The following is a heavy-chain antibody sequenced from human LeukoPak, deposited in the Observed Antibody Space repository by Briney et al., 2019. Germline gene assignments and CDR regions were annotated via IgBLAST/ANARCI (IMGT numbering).Heavy chain of an antibody. D-gene: IGHD2-15*01. J-gene: IGHJ4*02. V-gene: IGHV3-30-3*01. CDR1: GFTFSSYA. Sequence: GGSLRLSCAASGFTFSSYAMHWVRQAPGKGLEWVAVISYDGSNKYYADSVKGRFTISRDNSKNTLYLQMNSLRAEDTAVYYCARDYWGDIVVVVAARGDYWGQGTLVTVSS. CDR2: ISYDGSNK. CDR3: ARDYWGDIVVVVAARGDY.